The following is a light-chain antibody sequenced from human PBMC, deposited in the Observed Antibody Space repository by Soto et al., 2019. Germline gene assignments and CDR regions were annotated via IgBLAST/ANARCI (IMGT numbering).Light chain of an antibody. CDR2: KAS. V-gene: IGKV1-5*03. J-gene: IGKJ4*01. Sequence: DIQMTQSPSTLSASVGDTVTITCRASQNINRWLAWYQQRPGKAPNLLIHKASSLQGGVPSRFSGSSSGTEFTLTISSLQPDDIATYFCLQYNVYPLTFGGRTKLEI. CDR3: LQYNVYPLT. CDR1: QNINRW.